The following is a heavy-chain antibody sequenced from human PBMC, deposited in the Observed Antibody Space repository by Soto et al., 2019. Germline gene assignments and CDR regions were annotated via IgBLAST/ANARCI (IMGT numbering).Heavy chain of an antibody. D-gene: IGHD2-21*02. Sequence: QITLKESGPTLVKPTQTLTLTCTFSGFSLSTIGVGVGWIRQPPGKALEWLALIYWDDDKRYSPSLKSRLTPTKDTSKNQVVLTMTNMDPVDTATYYCVQSRCGGDCLQSYSSHSYYGLDVWGQGTTVTVSS. CDR1: GFSLSTIGVG. CDR3: VQSRCGGDCLQSYSSHSYYGLDV. CDR2: IYWDDDK. V-gene: IGHV2-5*02. J-gene: IGHJ6*02.